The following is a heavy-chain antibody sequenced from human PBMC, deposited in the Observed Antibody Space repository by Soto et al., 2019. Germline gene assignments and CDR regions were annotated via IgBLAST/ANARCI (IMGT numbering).Heavy chain of an antibody. J-gene: IGHJ4*02. CDR1: GGSFSGYY. CDR2: INHSGST. V-gene: IGHV4-34*01. Sequence: SSETLSLTCAVYGGSFSGYYWTWIRQPPGTGLEWIGEINHSGSTNYNPSLKSRVTISVDTSKNEVSLKLTSVTAADTAVYYCTSDYTLRSYRFDYWGRGILVTVSS. CDR3: TSDYTLRSYRFDY. D-gene: IGHD3-10*01.